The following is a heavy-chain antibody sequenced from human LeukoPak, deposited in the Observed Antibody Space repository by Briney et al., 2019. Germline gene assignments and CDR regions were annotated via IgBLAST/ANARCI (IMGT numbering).Heavy chain of an antibody. Sequence: SETLSLTCTVSGFSISPYYWTWIRQPAGKGLEWIGRIDANGNTNYNPSLKSRVTISVDTSKNQFSLRLTSVTAADTAVYFCAKERPGDSDYWGQGTLVTVSS. D-gene: IGHD2-21*02. V-gene: IGHV4-4*07. CDR2: IDANGNT. CDR1: GFSISPYY. CDR3: AKERPGDSDY. J-gene: IGHJ4*02.